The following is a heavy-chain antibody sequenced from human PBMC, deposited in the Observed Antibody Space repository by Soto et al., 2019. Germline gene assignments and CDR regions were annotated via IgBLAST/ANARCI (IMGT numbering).Heavy chain of an antibody. CDR1: GYTFTNFG. Sequence: QVQLVQSGAEVKKPGASVKVSCKASGYTFTNFGISWVRKAPGQGLEWMGWSSAYNGNTNYAEKFQGRVTMTRDTSTSTAYMELRSLRFDDTAVYYCARGGTPIDNWGQGTLVTVSS. V-gene: IGHV1-18*01. CDR3: ARGGTPIDN. J-gene: IGHJ4*02. CDR2: SSAYNGNT. D-gene: IGHD2-15*01.